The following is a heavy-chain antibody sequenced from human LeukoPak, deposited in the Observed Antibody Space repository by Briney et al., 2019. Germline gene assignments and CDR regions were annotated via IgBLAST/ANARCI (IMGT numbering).Heavy chain of an antibody. CDR1: GYRFTSYW. CDR3: ARGAYSNWFDP. D-gene: IGHD4-11*01. J-gene: IGHJ5*02. V-gene: IGHV5-51*01. CDR2: IYPGDSDT. Sequence: GESLKSSFKGSGYRFTSYWIGWVRQMPGKGLEWMGIIYPGDSDTRYSPSFQGQVTISADKSISTAYLQWSSLKASDTAMYYCARGAYSNWFDPWGQGTLVTVSS.